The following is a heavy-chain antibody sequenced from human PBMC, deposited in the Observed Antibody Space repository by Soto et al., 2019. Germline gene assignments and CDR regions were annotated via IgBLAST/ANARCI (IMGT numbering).Heavy chain of an antibody. Sequence: SETLSLTCAVYGGSFSGYYWTWIRQPPGKGLEWIGEIDHSGYTNYNPSLKSRVTISVDTSKNQFALRLTSMTAADTAVYYSARVRDWFDPWGQGTLVTVTS. J-gene: IGHJ5*02. CDR2: IDHSGYT. CDR1: GGSFSGYY. D-gene: IGHD3-3*01. CDR3: ARVRDWFDP. V-gene: IGHV4-34*01.